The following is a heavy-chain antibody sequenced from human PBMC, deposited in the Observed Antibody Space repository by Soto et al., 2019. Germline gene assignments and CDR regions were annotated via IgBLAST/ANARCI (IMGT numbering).Heavy chain of an antibody. V-gene: IGHV1-8*01. J-gene: IGHJ6*03. D-gene: IGHD3-3*01. CDR3: ARTGTIWSGYLSPTDYYYYYYLDV. Sequence: ASVKVSCKASGYTFTSYDINWVRQATGQGLEWMGWMNPNSGNTGYAQKFQGRVTMTRNTSISTAYMELSSLRSEDTAVYYCARTGTIWSGYLSPTDYYYYYYLDVWGKGTTVTVS. CDR2: MNPNSGNT. CDR1: GYTFTSYD.